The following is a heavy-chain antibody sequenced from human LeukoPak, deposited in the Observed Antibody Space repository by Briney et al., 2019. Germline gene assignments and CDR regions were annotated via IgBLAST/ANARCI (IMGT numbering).Heavy chain of an antibody. CDR1: GGSISSYY. J-gene: IGHJ5*02. V-gene: IGHV4-59*08. Sequence: SETLSLTCTVSGGSISSYYWIWIRHPPGEGLECIGYIYYSGSTNHNPSHKSRLTISVDTSKNQFSLKLSSVTAADTAVYYCATRRYYYDSSGTIYNWFDPWGQGTLVTVSS. D-gene: IGHD3-22*01. CDR2: IYYSGST. CDR3: ATRRYYYDSSGTIYNWFDP.